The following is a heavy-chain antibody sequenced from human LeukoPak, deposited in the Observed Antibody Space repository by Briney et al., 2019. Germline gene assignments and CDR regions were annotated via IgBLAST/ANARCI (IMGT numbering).Heavy chain of an antibody. J-gene: IGHJ4*02. Sequence: SGGSLRLSCEASGFTFSDYYMSWIRQAPGKGLEWISYISSGSSSIYYADSVKGRFTVSRDNGKKSLYLHMNSLRAEDTAVYYCARDLSGVAGYTYGRGIDYWGQGTLVTVSS. D-gene: IGHD5-18*01. V-gene: IGHV3-11*04. CDR1: GFTFSDYY. CDR2: ISSGSSSI. CDR3: ARDLSGVAGYTYGRGIDY.